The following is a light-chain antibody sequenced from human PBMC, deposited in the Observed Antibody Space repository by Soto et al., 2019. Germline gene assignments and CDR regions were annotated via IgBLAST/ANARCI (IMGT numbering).Light chain of an antibody. J-gene: IGLJ1*01. V-gene: IGLV2-14*01. CDR3: SSYTSSSILYV. CDR1: SSDVGGYNY. Sequence: QSALTQPASVSGSPGQSITISCTGTSSDVGGYNYVSWYQQHPGKAPKLMIYDVSNQPSGVSHRFSGSKSGNTASLTISGLQAVDEADYYCSSYTSSSILYVFGTGTKVTVL. CDR2: DVS.